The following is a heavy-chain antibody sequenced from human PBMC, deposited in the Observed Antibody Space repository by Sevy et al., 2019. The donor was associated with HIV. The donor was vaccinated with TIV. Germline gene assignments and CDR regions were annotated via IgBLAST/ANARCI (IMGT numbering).Heavy chain of an antibody. CDR3: ARGGYCSSTSCKSYYYYGMDV. Sequence: ASVKASCKACGGTFSSYAISWVRQAPGQGLEWMGGIIPIFGTANYAQKFQGRVTITADESTSTAYMELSRLRSEDTAVYYCARGGYCSSTSCKSYYYYGMDVWGQGTTVTVSS. D-gene: IGHD2-2*01. V-gene: IGHV1-69*13. CDR2: IIPIFGTA. J-gene: IGHJ6*02. CDR1: GGTFSSYA.